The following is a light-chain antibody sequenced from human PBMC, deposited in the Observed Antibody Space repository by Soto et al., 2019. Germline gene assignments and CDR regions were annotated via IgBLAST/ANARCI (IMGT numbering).Light chain of an antibody. V-gene: IGLV3-21*04. CDR2: YDS. CDR3: QVWDSSSDDYV. Sequence: SYELTQPPSVSGAPGKTARITCGGNNIGSKSVHWYQQKPGQAPVLVIYYDSDRPSGIPERFSGSNSGNTATLTISRVEAGDEADYYCQVWDSSSDDYVFGTGTKLTVL. CDR1: NIGSKS. J-gene: IGLJ1*01.